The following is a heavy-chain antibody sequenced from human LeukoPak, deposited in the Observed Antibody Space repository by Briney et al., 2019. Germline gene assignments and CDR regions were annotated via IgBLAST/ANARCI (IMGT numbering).Heavy chain of an antibody. D-gene: IGHD6-13*01. CDR1: GFTFSDYY. Sequence: PGGSLRLSCAASGFTFSDYYMSWIRQAPGKGLEWVSYISSSGSTIYYADSVKGRFTISRDNAKNSLYLQMNSLRAEDTAVYYCATIRGDSSSWYVGDYFDYRGQGTLVTVSS. V-gene: IGHV3-11*01. CDR3: ATIRGDSSSWYVGDYFDY. J-gene: IGHJ4*02. CDR2: ISSSGSTI.